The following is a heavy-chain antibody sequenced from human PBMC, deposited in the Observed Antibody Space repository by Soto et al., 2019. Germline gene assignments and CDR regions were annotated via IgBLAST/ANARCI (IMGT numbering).Heavy chain of an antibody. J-gene: IGHJ3*02. D-gene: IGHD3-22*01. CDR3: ARVPQWLWAAFDI. CDR2: IYYCGST. Sequence: TSATLSPTSPFSSGSLRRGGYLWRWIRQPPGKGLEWIGYIYYCGSTSYNPSLKSRVTISVDTSKNQFSLKLSSVTAADTAVYYCARVPQWLWAAFDIWGQGTMVTVSS. V-gene: IGHV4-30-4*01. CDR1: SGSLRRGGYL.